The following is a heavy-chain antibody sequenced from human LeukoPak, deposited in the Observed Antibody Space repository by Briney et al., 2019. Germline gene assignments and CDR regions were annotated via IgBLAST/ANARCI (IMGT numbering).Heavy chain of an antibody. Sequence: GASVKVSCKASGYTFTSYYMHWVRQAPGQGLEWMGWISAYNGNTNYAQKFQGRGTMTTDTSTSTAYMELRSLRSDDTAVYYCARGGNSYPNDHWGQGTLVTVSS. CDR3: ARGGNSYPNDH. V-gene: IGHV1-18*04. J-gene: IGHJ5*02. CDR2: ISAYNGNT. D-gene: IGHD5-18*01. CDR1: GYTFTSYY.